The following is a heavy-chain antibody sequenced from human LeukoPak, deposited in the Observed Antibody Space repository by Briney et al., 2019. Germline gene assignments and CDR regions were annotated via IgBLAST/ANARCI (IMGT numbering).Heavy chain of an antibody. CDR1: GFTFSSYG. CDR2: IWYDGSNK. D-gene: IGHD3-10*01. Sequence: GRSLRLSCAASGFTFSSYGMHWVRQAPGKGLEWVAVIWYDGSNKYYADSVKGRFTISRDNSKNTLYLQMNSLRAEDTAVYYCARDRVYYYGSGRSYYMDVWGKGTTVTVSS. V-gene: IGHV3-33*01. CDR3: ARDRVYYYGSGRSYYMDV. J-gene: IGHJ6*03.